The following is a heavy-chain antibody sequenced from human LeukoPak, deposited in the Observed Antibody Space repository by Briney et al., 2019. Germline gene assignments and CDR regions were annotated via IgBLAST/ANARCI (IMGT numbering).Heavy chain of an antibody. CDR2: ISSSSSYT. CDR1: GFTFSDYY. J-gene: IGHJ4*02. Sequence: GGSLRLPCAASGFTFSDYYMSWIRQAPGKGLEWVSYISSSSSYTNYADSVKGRFTISRDNAKNSLYLQMNSLRAEDTAVYYCARDWGKRPATLFDYWGQGTLVTVSS. V-gene: IGHV3-11*06. D-gene: IGHD3-16*01. CDR3: ARDWGKRPATLFDY.